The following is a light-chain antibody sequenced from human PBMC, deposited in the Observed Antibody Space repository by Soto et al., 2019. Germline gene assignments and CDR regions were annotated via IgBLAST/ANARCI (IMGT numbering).Light chain of an antibody. V-gene: IGKV1-27*01. CDR3: QNYNSAPFT. Sequence: DIQMTQSPSSLSASVGDRVTITCRASQDISNYLAWYQQKPGKVPKLLIYAASTLQSGVPSRFSGSGSGTDFTLTISSLQPEYIATYYCQNYNSAPFTFGPGTHVNIK. J-gene: IGKJ3*01. CDR1: QDISNY. CDR2: AAS.